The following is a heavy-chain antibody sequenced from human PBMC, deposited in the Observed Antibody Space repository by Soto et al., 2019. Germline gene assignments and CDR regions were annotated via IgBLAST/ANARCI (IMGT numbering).Heavy chain of an antibody. V-gene: IGHV3-48*02. CDR1: GFTFNIYS. CDR2: ITSDTKTI. J-gene: IGHJ4*02. Sequence: EVQLVESGGDLVQRGGSLRLSCAASGFTFNIYSMNWVRQAPGKGLEWFSYITSDTKTIKYADSVKGRFTISRDNAKNSVYLQMNSLRDADRAVYYCARSVEGHFDYWGQGTVVTVSS. D-gene: IGHD6-19*01. CDR3: ARSVEGHFDY.